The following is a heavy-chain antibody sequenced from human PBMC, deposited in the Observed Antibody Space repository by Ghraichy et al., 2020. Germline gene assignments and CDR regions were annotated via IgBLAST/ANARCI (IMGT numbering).Heavy chain of an antibody. CDR2: IGASGITT. D-gene: IGHD6-13*01. CDR3: VKGRRAPGYSSSWHHAHLLDYYMDV. CDR1: GFTFNKYD. V-gene: IGHV3-23*01. Sequence: GESLNISCAASGFTFNKYDMSWVRQAPGKGPEWVSGIGASGITTYYADSAKGRFTISRDNSKNLVYLQMNSLRAGDTAVYYCVKGRRAPGYSSSWHHAHLLDYYMDVWGKGTTVTVSS. J-gene: IGHJ6*03.